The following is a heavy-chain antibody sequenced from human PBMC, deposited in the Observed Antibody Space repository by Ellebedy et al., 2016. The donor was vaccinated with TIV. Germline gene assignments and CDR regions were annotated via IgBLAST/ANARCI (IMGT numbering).Heavy chain of an antibody. CDR2: INPNSGGT. D-gene: IGHD5-18*01. CDR3: ARERDASMASYYYYDMDV. J-gene: IGHJ6*02. V-gene: IGHV1-2*02. CDR1: GYTFTAYY. Sequence: AASVKVSCKASGYTFTAYYMHWVRQAPGQGLEWMVWINPNSGGTNLPQKFQGRVTMTRDRSISTAYMALSRLRSDDTAVYYCARERDASMASYYYYDMDVWGQGTTVTVSS.